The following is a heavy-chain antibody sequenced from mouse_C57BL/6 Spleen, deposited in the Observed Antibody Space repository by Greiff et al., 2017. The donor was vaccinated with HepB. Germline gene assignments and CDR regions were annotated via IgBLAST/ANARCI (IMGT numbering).Heavy chain of an antibody. Sequence: VQLQQSGPELVKPGASVKISCKASGYAFSSSWMNWVKQRPGKGLEWIGRIYPGDGDTNYNGKFKGKATLTADKSSSTAYMQLSSLTSEDSAVYFCAIKESYGYDVGFAYWGQGTLVTVSA. CDR3: AIKESYGYDVGFAY. CDR2: IYPGDGDT. J-gene: IGHJ3*01. D-gene: IGHD2-2*01. V-gene: IGHV1-82*01. CDR1: GYAFSSSW.